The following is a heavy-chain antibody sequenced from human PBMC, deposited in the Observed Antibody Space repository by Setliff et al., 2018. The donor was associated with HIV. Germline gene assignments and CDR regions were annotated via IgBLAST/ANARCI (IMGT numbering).Heavy chain of an antibody. CDR1: GGSLGGYY. CDR2: IFASGTT. D-gene: IGHD3-16*01. Sequence: SETLSLTCTVSGGSLGGYYWSWIRQPAGKRLEWIGRIFASGTTNYNPSLKSRVSMSIDTSKDQFSLNLNSVTAADTAVYYCARGRYYREISDSLFDFWGQGTLVTVSS. J-gene: IGHJ4*02. V-gene: IGHV4-4*07. CDR3: ARGRYYREISDSLFDF.